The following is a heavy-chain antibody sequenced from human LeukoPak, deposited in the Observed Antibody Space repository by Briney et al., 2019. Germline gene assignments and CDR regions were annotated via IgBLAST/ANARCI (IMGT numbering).Heavy chain of an antibody. CDR1: GFTFSSYW. CDR2: IKQDGSEK. CDR3: ARDPDRRSPEYYFDY. V-gene: IGHV3-7*01. D-gene: IGHD1-14*01. Sequence: GGFLRLSCAASGFTFSSYWMSWVRQAPGKGLEWVANIKQDGSEKYYVDSVKGRFTISRDNAKNSLYLQMNSLRAEDTAVYYCARDPDRRSPEYYFDYWGQGTLVTVSS. J-gene: IGHJ4*02.